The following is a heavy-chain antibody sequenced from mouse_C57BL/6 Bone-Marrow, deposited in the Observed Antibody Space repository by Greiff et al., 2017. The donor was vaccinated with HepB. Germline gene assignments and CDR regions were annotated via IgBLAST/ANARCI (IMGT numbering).Heavy chain of an antibody. CDR3: TEGYYGSSFAY. CDR2: IRLKSDNYAT. Sequence: EVQVVESGGGLVQPGGSMKLSCVASGFTFSNYWMNWVRQSPEKGLEWVAQIRLKSDNYATHYAESVKGRFTISRDDSKSSVYLQMNNLRAEDTGIYYCTEGYYGSSFAYWGQGTLVTVSA. D-gene: IGHD1-1*01. V-gene: IGHV6-3*01. J-gene: IGHJ3*01. CDR1: GFTFSNYW.